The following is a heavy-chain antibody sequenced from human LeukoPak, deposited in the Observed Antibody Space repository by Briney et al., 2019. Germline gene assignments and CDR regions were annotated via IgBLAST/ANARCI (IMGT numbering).Heavy chain of an antibody. D-gene: IGHD2-2*01. CDR2: IYRSGST. J-gene: IGHJ4*02. V-gene: IGHV4-30-2*05. Sequence: SETLSLTCAVSGGSISSGGYSWSWIRQPPGKGLEWIGYIYRSGSTYYNPSLKSRVTISVDTSKNQFSLKLSSVTAADTAVYYCAREGVYCSSTSCYPTALDYWGQGTLVTVSS. CDR1: GGSISSGGYS. CDR3: AREGVYCSSTSCYPTALDY.